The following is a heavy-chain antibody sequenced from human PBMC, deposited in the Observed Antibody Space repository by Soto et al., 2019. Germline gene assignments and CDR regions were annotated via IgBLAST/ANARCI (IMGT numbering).Heavy chain of an antibody. CDR1: GFTFSSYD. J-gene: IGHJ5*01. CDR2: IWYDGSNK. CDR3: ARSFGQCWFDS. D-gene: IGHD3-10*01. V-gene: IGHV3-33*01. Sequence: PGGSLRLSCAASGFTFSSYDMHWVRQAPGKGLEWVGIIWYDGSNKYYADSVKGRFTISRDNSKNTLYLEVNSLRPDDRAVYYCARSFGQCWFDSWGQGALFTASS.